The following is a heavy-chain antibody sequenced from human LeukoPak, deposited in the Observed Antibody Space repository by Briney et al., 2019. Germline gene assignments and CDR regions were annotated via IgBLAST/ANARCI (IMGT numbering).Heavy chain of an antibody. CDR1: GFTFSRYG. CDR3: AREEVLRVAFDI. D-gene: IGHD1-26*01. CDR2: IWYDGTSK. V-gene: IGHV3-33*01. Sequence: GGSLRLSCAASGFTFSRYGLHCVRQAPGKGLEWVAVIWYDGTSKYYADSVKGRFTISRDNSKNTLSLQMNSLRAEDTAVYYCAREEVLRVAFDIWGQGTMVTVSS. J-gene: IGHJ3*02.